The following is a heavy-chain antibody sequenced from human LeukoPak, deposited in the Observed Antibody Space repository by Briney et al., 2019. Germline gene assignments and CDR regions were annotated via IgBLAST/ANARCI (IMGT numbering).Heavy chain of an antibody. CDR3: ARGGWYFAY. Sequence: SETLSLTCTVSGGSISSSSYYWGWIRQPPVKGLEWIGYMYHSGGTDYNPSLKSRVTISVDMSKNQFSLRLSAVTAADTAVYYCARGGWYFAYWGQGTLVTVSS. J-gene: IGHJ4*02. V-gene: IGHV4-61*05. D-gene: IGHD6-19*01. CDR1: GGSISSSSYY. CDR2: MYHSGGT.